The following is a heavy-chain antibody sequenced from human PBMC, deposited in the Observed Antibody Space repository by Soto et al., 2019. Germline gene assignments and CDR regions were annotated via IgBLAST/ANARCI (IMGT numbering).Heavy chain of an antibody. CDR2: ISTGTGNT. V-gene: IGHV1-3*04. D-gene: IGHD2-2*01. J-gene: IGHJ6*02. CDR1: GYTFTSYA. CDR3: ARDLYCSSTSCYPDGMDV. Sequence: QVQLVQYGAEVKKPGASVKVSCKASGYTFTSYAMHWVRQAPGQRLEWMGWISTGTGNTKYSQKFQGRVTITRDTSASTAYMELSSLKSEDTAMYYCARDLYCSSTSCYPDGMDVWGQGTTVTVSS.